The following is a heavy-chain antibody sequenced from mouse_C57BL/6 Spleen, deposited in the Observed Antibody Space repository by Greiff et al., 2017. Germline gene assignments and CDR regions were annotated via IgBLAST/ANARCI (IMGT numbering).Heavy chain of an antibody. CDR1: GYAFSSSW. CDR3: ARELPGY. Sequence: QVQLQQSGPELVKPGASVKISCKASGYAFSSSWMNWVKQRPGTGLEWIGRIYPGDGDTNYNGKFKGKATLTADKSSSTAYMQLSSLTSEDSAVYYCARELPGYWGQGTTLTVAS. D-gene: IGHD1-1*01. CDR2: IYPGDGDT. J-gene: IGHJ2*01. V-gene: IGHV1-82*01.